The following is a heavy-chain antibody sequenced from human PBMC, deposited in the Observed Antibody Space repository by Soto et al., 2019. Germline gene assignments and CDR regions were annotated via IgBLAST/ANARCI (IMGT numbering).Heavy chain of an antibody. CDR2: INHSGST. V-gene: IGHV4-34*01. D-gene: IGHD3-9*01. CDR3: ARARLTYDILTGYFFYFDY. CDR1: GGSFSGYY. Sequence: QVQLQQWGAGLLKPSETLSLTCAVYGGSFSGYYWSWIRQPPGKGLEWIGEINHSGSTNYNPSLKSRVTISVDTSKNQFSLKLSSVTAADTAVYYCARARLTYDILTGYFFYFDYWGQGTLVTVSS. J-gene: IGHJ4*02.